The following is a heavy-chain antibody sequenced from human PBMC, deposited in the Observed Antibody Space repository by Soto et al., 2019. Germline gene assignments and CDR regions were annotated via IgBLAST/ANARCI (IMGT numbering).Heavy chain of an antibody. V-gene: IGHV5-10-1*01. J-gene: IGHJ3*02. CDR2: IDPSDSYS. CDR3: ARYCSGGGCYADNAFDI. CDR1: GYNFSNYW. Sequence: EVQLVQSGAEVKKPGESLRISCKGSGYNFSNYWITWVRQMPGKGLEWMGRIDPSDSYSNYSPSFQGHVIISADKSISTAYLQWSNLKASDTAIYYCARYCSGGGCYADNAFDIWGQGTMITVSS. D-gene: IGHD2-15*01.